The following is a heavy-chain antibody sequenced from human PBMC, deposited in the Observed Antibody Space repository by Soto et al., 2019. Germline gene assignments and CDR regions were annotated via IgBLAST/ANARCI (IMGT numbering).Heavy chain of an antibody. D-gene: IGHD5-18*01. CDR3: AKDRSSYGPFDY. CDR2: ISGSGGST. V-gene: IGHV3-23*01. Sequence: GGSLRLSCAASGFTFSSYAMSWVRQAPGKGLEWVSAISGSGGSTYYADSVKGRFATSRDNSKNTLYLQMNSLRAEDTAVYYCAKDRSSYGPFDYWGQGTLVTVSS. CDR1: GFTFSSYA. J-gene: IGHJ4*02.